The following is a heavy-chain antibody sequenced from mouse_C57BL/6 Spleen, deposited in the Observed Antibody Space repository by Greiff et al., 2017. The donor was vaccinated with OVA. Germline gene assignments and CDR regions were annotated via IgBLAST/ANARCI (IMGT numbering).Heavy chain of an antibody. CDR3: ARGGAMDY. V-gene: IGHV14-2*01. J-gene: IGHJ4*01. CDR1: GFNIKDYY. Sequence: EVQLQQSGAELVKPGASVKLSCTASGFNIKDYYMNWVKQRTEQGLEWIGRIDPEDGETKYAPKFQGKATITADTSSNTAYLQHSSLTSEDTAFYYCARGGAMDYWGQGTSVTVSS. CDR2: IDPEDGET.